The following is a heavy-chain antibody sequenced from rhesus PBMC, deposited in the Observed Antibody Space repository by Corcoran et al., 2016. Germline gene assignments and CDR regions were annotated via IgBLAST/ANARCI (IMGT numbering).Heavy chain of an antibody. CDR1: GYTFTDYY. V-gene: IGHV1-111*02. Sequence: EVQLVQSGAEMKKPGASVNISCKASGYTFTDYYLHWVRQAPGKGLEWMGRIDPEDGETIHAQKFQDRVTITADTSTDTAYMELSSLRSEDTAVYYCATRGGWTYFDYWGQGVLVTVSA. CDR3: ATRGGWTYFDY. CDR2: IDPEDGET. D-gene: IGHD6-37*01. J-gene: IGHJ4*01.